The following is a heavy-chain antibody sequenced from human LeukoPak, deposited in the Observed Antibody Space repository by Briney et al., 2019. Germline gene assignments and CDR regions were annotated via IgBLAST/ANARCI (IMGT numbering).Heavy chain of an antibody. D-gene: IGHD5-18*01. J-gene: IGHJ6*03. CDR1: GYSISRGYS. Sequence: SETLSLTCTVSGYSISRGYSWGWIRQPPGKGLEWIGNIYHSGSTNYSPSLKSRVTISVDTSKNQFSLKLSSVTAADTAVYYCARLGYRSAMDVWGKGTTVTISS. CDR2: IYHSGST. CDR3: ARLGYRSAMDV. V-gene: IGHV4-38-2*02.